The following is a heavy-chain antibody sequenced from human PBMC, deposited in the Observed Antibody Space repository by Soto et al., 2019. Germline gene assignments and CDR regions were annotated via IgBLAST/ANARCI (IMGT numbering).Heavy chain of an antibody. CDR1: GFTFSSYS. CDR3: ARLLNVVVPAAIVYYMDV. J-gene: IGHJ6*03. CDR2: ISSSSSYI. Sequence: PGGSLRLSCAASGFTFSSYSMNCARQAPGKGLEWVSSISSSSSYIYYADSVKGRFTISRDNAKNSLYLQMNSLRAEDTAVYYCARLLNVVVPAAIVYYMDVWGKVTTVTGSS. D-gene: IGHD2-2*02. V-gene: IGHV3-21*01.